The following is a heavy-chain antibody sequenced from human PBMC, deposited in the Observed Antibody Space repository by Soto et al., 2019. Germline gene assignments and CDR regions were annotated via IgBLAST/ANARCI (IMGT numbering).Heavy chain of an antibody. V-gene: IGHV4-39*01. CDR3: ARHFMTTVTEYYFDF. CDR2: IYYSGDT. Sequence: SETLSLTCTVSGASLTITSYYWGWIRQPPGKGLEWLGSIYYSGDTFQDPSLKSRVTISVDTSKNQFSLKLTSVTAADTAVYYCARHFMTTVTEYYFDFWGQGTLVTVSS. D-gene: IGHD4-17*01. CDR1: GASLTITSYY. J-gene: IGHJ4*02.